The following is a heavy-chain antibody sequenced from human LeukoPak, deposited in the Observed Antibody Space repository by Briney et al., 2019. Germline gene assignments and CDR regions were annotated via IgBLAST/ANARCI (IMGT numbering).Heavy chain of an antibody. J-gene: IGHJ4*02. D-gene: IGHD1-26*01. CDR2: ISSSSSYI. V-gene: IGHV3-21*01. CDR1: GFTFSSYS. CDR3: ARGGVGPIFDPQDIDY. Sequence: GGSLRLSCAASGFTFSSYSMNWVRQAPGKGLEWVSSISSSSSYIYYADSVKDRFTISRDNAKNSLYLQMNSLRAEDTAVYYCARGGVGPIFDPQDIDYWGQGTLVTVSS.